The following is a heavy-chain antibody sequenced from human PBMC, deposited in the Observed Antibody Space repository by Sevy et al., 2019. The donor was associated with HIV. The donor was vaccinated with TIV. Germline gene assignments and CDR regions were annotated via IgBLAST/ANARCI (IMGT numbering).Heavy chain of an antibody. V-gene: IGHV3-23*01. CDR3: AKDKEGATTLDLFDY. CDR2: ISGSGGST. J-gene: IGHJ4*02. CDR1: GFTFSSYA. Sequence: GGSLRLSCAASGFTFSSYAMSWVRQAPGKGLEWVSAISGSGGSTYYADSVKGRFTISRDNSKNTLYLQMNSLRAEDTAVYYCAKDKEGATTLDLFDYWGPGTLVTVSS. D-gene: IGHD1-26*01.